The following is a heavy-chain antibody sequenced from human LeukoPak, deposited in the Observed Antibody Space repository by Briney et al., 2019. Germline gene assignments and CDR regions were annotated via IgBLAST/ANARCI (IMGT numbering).Heavy chain of an antibody. CDR3: ARGSGSYRNIYFDY. D-gene: IGHD1-26*01. J-gene: IGHJ4*02. V-gene: IGHV4-34*01. CDR1: GGSFSGYY. Sequence: SETLSLTCAVYGGSFSGYYWSWIRQPPGKGLEWIGEINHSGSTNYNPSLKSRVTISVDTSKNQFSLKLSSVTAADTAVYYCARGSGSYRNIYFDYRGQGTLVTVSS. CDR2: INHSGST.